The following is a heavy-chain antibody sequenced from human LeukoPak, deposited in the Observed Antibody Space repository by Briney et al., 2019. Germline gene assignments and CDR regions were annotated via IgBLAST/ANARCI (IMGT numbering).Heavy chain of an antibody. CDR3: ARHRTDYYYGMDV. J-gene: IGHJ6*02. Sequence: SETLSLTCTVSGGSISSSSYYWGWTRQPPGKGLEWIGSIYYSGSTYYNPSLKSRVTISVDTSKNQFSLKLSSVTAADTAVYYCARHRTDYYYGMDVWGQGTTVTVSS. CDR2: IYYSGST. CDR1: GGSISSSSYY. V-gene: IGHV4-39*01.